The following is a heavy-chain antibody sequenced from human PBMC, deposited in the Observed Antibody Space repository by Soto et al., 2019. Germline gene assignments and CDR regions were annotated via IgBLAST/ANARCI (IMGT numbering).Heavy chain of an antibody. CDR1: GYSFTSYA. CDR2: INAGNGNT. CDR3: ARDQITGIARVGFDP. D-gene: IGHD1-20*01. J-gene: IGHJ5*02. V-gene: IGHV1-3*01. Sequence: AASVKVSCKASGYSFTSYAIHWMRQAPGQRLEWMGWINAGNGNTKVPQKFQGRVTITADKSASTAYMELSSLRSEDTAVYYCARDQITGIARVGFDPWGQGTLVTVSS.